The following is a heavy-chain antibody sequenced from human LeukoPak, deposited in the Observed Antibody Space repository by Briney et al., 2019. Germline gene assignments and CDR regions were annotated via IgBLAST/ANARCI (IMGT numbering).Heavy chain of an antibody. CDR3: TRDRSGYDRDY. CDR1: GFIFSSYE. J-gene: IGHJ4*02. D-gene: IGHD3-22*01. V-gene: IGHV3-48*03. Sequence: GGSLRLSCAASGFIFSSYEMNWVRQAPGKGLEWVSYISSSGSAIYYADSVEGRFTISRDNAKNSLYLQMNSLRAEDTAVYYCTRDRSGYDRDYWGQGTLVTVSS. CDR2: ISSSGSAI.